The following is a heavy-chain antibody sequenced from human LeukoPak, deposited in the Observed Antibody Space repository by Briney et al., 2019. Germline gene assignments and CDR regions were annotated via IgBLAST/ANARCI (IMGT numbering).Heavy chain of an antibody. CDR2: IYYSGST. D-gene: IGHD3-22*01. CDR3: ARTYYDSSGYYYPYYFDY. J-gene: IGHJ4*02. V-gene: IGHV4-59*01. Sequence: SETLSLACSVSGGSISSYYWSWIRQPPGKGLEWIGYIYYSGSTNYNPSLKSRVTISVDTSKNQFSLKLSSVTAAGTAVYYCARTYYDSSGYYYPYYFDYWGQGTLVTVSS. CDR1: GGSISSYY.